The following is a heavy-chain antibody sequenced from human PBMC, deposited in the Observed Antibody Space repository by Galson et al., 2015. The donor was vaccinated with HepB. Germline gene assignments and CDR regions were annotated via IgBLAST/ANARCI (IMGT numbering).Heavy chain of an antibody. V-gene: IGHV5-51*01. D-gene: IGHD3-16*01. CDR1: GYSFTDCW. CDR2: IDPGDSDA. J-gene: IGHJ4*02. CDR3: ARVRGADPLGFDY. Sequence: QSGAEVKKPGESLKISCKGSGYSFTDCWIGWVRQMPGKGLEWMGIIDPGDSDARYSPSFHGQVTISADKSISTAYVQWSSLKASDTAMYYCARVRGADPLGFDYWGQGTLVTVSS.